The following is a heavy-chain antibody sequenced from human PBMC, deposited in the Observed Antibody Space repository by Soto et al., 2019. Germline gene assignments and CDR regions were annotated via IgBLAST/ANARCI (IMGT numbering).Heavy chain of an antibody. CDR2: IYWDDDK. Sequence: QITLKESGPTLVKPTQTLTLTCTFSGFSLSSTRMAVGWIRQPPGKALEWLALIYWDDDKRYRPFLKSRLTITNYTSKNQVVLTMSNMVPVDTARYYCAHIVVAGLGYYFDYWGQVTLVTVSS. D-gene: IGHD6-19*01. V-gene: IGHV2-5*02. J-gene: IGHJ4*02. CDR3: AHIVVAGLGYYFDY. CDR1: GFSLSSTRMA.